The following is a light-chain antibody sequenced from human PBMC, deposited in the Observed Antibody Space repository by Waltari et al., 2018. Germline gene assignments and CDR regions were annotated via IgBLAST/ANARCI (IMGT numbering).Light chain of an antibody. V-gene: IGKV1-39*01. CDR3: QQSYSTPLT. CDR2: AAS. CDR1: QSISSY. Sequence: DIQMTQSPSTLSAFVGERVTITCRASQSISSYLNWYQQKPGKAPKLLIYAASSLQSGVPSRFSGSGSGTDFTLTISSLQPEDFATYYCQQSYSTPLTFGGGTKVESK. J-gene: IGKJ4*01.